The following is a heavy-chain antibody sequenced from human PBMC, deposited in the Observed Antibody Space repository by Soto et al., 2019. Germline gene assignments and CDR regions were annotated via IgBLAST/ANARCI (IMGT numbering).Heavy chain of an antibody. D-gene: IGHD3-22*01. J-gene: IGHJ6*02. CDR1: GGSISSYY. CDR2: IYYSGST. V-gene: IGHV4-59*01. CDR3: ARSYYYDSSGYYKDPEVHYYYYGMDV. Sequence: PSETLSLTCTVSGGSISSYYWSWIRQPPGKGLEWIGYIYYSGSTNYNPSLKSRVTISVDTSKNQFSLKLSSVTAADTAVYYCARSYYYDSSGYYKDPEVHYYYYGMDVWGQGTTVTVSS.